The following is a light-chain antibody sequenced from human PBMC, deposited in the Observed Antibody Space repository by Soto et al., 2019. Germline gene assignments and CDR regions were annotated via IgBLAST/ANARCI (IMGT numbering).Light chain of an antibody. CDR2: YDD. J-gene: IGLJ1*01. CDR1: SSNIGNNA. V-gene: IGLV1-36*01. CDR3: AAWDDSLNGPV. Sequence: QSVLTQPPSVSEAPRQRVTISCSGSSSNIGNNAVNWYQQLPGKAPKLLIYYDDLLPSGVSDRVPGSKSGTSASLAISGLQSEDEADYYCAAWDDSLNGPVFGTGSKVTVL.